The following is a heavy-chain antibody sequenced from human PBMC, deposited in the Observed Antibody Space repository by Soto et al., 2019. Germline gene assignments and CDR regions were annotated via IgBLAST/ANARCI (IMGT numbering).Heavy chain of an antibody. D-gene: IGHD3-3*01. CDR1: GYTFTGYF. V-gene: IGHV1-2*02. Sequence: QVQLLQSGAEVKKPGASVKVSCKASGYTFTGYFMHWVRQAPGQGLEWMGWINPYSGGADYAQSFQGRVTMTRDTSISTVYMELSRLRFDDTAVYYCARGVLRFLQWFDPWGQGTLVTVSS. CDR3: ARGVLRFLQWFDP. J-gene: IGHJ5*02. CDR2: INPYSGGA.